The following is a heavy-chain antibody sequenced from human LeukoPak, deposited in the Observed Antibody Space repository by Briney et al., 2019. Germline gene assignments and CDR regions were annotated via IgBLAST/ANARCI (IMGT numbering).Heavy chain of an antibody. CDR2: FDPEYGET. V-gene: IGHV1-24*01. Sequence: ASVKVSCKVSGNTLSELSINWVRQAPGKGLEWLGGFDPEYGETIYAQKFQGRVTMTEDTASDTAYMELSSLRSEDTAVYYCATAFNSGSYSDYFDYWGQGTLVTVSS. CDR1: GNTLSELS. CDR3: ATAFNSGSYSDYFDY. J-gene: IGHJ4*02. D-gene: IGHD3-10*01.